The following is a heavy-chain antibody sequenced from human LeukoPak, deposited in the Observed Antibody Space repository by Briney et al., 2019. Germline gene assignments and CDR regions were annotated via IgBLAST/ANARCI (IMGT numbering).Heavy chain of an antibody. D-gene: IGHD2-2*01. J-gene: IGHJ5*02. CDR2: ISGSGDST. V-gene: IGHV3-23*01. CDR1: GFTFSSYA. CDR3: AKNRGDQLLTVWDWFDP. Sequence: GGSLRLSCAASGFTFSSYAMSWVRQAPGKGLEWVSEISGSGDSTNYADSVKGRFTISRDNSKNTLYLQMNSLRAEDTAVYYCAKNRGDQLLTVWDWFDPWGQGTLVTLSS.